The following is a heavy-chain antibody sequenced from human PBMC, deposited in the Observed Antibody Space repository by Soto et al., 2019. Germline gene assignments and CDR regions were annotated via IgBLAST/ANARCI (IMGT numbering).Heavy chain of an antibody. Sequence: CTVSGGSISSYYWSWIRQPPGKGLEWIGYIYYSGSTNYNPSLKSRVTISVDTSKNQFSLKLSSVTAADTAVYYCARVNDILTGYFTTPNWFDPWGQGTLVTVPS. CDR2: IYYSGST. D-gene: IGHD3-9*01. CDR3: ARVNDILTGYFTTPNWFDP. J-gene: IGHJ5*02. CDR1: GGSISSYY. V-gene: IGHV4-59*01.